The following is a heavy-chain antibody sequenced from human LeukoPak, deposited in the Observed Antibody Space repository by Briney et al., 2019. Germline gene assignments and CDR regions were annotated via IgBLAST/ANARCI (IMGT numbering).Heavy chain of an antibody. D-gene: IGHD5-12*01. J-gene: IGHJ4*02. Sequence: PGGSLRLSCAASGFAFNSQTMSWVRQAPGKGLEWVSYISSGSSTIYYADSVKGRFTISRDNAKNSLYLQMNSLRAEDTAVYYCARSVDIDYWGQGTLVTVSS. CDR3: ARSVDIDY. CDR1: GFAFNSQT. CDR2: ISSGSSTI. V-gene: IGHV3-48*01.